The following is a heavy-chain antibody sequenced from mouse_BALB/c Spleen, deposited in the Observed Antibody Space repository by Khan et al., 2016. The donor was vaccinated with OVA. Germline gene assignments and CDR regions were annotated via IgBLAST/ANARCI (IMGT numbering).Heavy chain of an antibody. CDR3: ARWGYDYGAMDY. CDR1: GFDFSRYW. Sequence: EVQLQESGGGLVQPGGSLKLSCAASGFDFSRYWMSWVRQAPGKGLEWIGEINPDSSTINYTPSLKDKFIISRDNAKNTLYLQMSKVRSEDTALYYCARWGYDYGAMDYWGQGPSVTVSS. J-gene: IGHJ4*01. D-gene: IGHD2-4*01. V-gene: IGHV4-1*02. CDR2: INPDSSTI.